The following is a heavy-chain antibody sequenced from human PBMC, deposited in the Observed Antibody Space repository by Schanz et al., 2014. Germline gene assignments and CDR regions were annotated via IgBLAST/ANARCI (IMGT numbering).Heavy chain of an antibody. J-gene: IGHJ5*02. CDR3: AKFLYDDPS. CDR2: IHQSGGT. CDR1: GGDIGNYY. Sequence: QVQLQESGPGLVKPSETLSLTCSVSGGDIGNYYWSWIRQPPGKGLEWIGYIHQSGGTNYNPSLKGRVPILVAPSKNQFSLRLPSLTAADTAVYYCAKFLYDDPSWGQGTLVTVSS. D-gene: IGHD3-3*01. V-gene: IGHV4-59*08.